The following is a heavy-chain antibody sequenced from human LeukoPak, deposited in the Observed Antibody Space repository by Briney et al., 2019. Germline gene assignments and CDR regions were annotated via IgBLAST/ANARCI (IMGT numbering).Heavy chain of an antibody. CDR3: ASALGATTNAFDI. CDR2: IYHSGST. J-gene: IGHJ3*02. CDR1: GYSISSGYY. D-gene: IGHD1-26*01. Sequence: PSETLSLTCTVSGYSISSGYYWGWIRQPPGKGLEWIGSIYHSGSTYYNPSLKSRVTISVDTSKNQFSLKLSSVTAADTAAYYCASALGATTNAFDIWGQGTMVTVSS. V-gene: IGHV4-38-2*02.